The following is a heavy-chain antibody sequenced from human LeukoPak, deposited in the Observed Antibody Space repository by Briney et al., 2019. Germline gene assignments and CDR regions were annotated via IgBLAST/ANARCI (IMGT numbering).Heavy chain of an antibody. CDR2: ISYSGTT. J-gene: IGHJ3*02. CDR1: GGSISSYY. Sequence: PSETLSLTCTVSGGSISSYYWSWIRQPPGKGLEWIGYISYSGTTNYNPSLKSRVTISVDTSKNQFSLELTSVTAADTAVYYCARHSGSYLKSALHIWGQGTMVTVSS. D-gene: IGHD1-26*01. V-gene: IGHV4-59*08. CDR3: ARHSGSYLKSALHI.